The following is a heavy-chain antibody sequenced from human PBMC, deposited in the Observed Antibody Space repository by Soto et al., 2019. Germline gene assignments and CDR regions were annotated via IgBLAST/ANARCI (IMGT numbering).Heavy chain of an antibody. V-gene: IGHV3-30*18. J-gene: IGHJ1*01. Sequence: GGSLRLSCAASGFTFSGYGMHWVRQAPGKGLEWVAGISYDGREKNYAESVKGRFTTSRDNSKNTLFLQLDNLRTDDTAIYYCAKVIAGWSGGRLDHWGLGTLVTVYS. CDR1: GFTFSGYG. CDR2: ISYDGREK. D-gene: IGHD3-3*01. CDR3: AKVIAGWSGGRLDH.